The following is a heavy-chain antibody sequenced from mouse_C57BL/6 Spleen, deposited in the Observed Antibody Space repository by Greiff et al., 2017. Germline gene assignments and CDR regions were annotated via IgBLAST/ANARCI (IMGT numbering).Heavy chain of an antibody. CDR1: GYTFTSYW. CDR2: IDPSDSYT. CDR3: ASSDYEAWFAY. Sequence: QVQLQQPGAELVRPGTSVKLSCKASGYTFTSYWMHWVKQRPGQGLEWIGVIDPSDSYTNYNQKFKGKATLTVDTSSSTAYMQLSSLTSEDSAVYYCASSDYEAWFAYWGQGTLVTVSA. D-gene: IGHD2-4*01. J-gene: IGHJ3*01. V-gene: IGHV1-59*01.